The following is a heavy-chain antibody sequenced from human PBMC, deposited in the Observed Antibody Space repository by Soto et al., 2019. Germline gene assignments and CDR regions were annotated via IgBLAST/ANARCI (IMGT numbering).Heavy chain of an antibody. J-gene: IGHJ4*02. CDR3: ARQKAVAGTLKY. Sequence: SSETLSLTCTVSGGSISSSSYYWGWIRQPPGKGLEWIGSIYYSGSTYYNPSLKSRVTISVDTSKNQFSLKLSSVTAADTAVYYCARQKAVAGTLKYWGQGTLVTVSS. CDR1: GGSISSSSYY. CDR2: IYYSGST. D-gene: IGHD6-19*01. V-gene: IGHV4-39*01.